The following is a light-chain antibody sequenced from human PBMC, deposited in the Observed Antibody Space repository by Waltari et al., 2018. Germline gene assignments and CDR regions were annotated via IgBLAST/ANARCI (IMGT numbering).Light chain of an antibody. J-gene: IGKJ2*01. CDR1: QSVLYNTDNKNY. CDR3: QQYYDIPVT. V-gene: IGKV4-1*01. Sequence: IVMTQSPDSLPVSLGERATLNCKSSQSVLYNTDNKNYLAWYQQKPGQSPKLLIYRASTRESGVPDRFSGSGSGTDFTLTISGLQADDAAIYFCQQYYDIPVTFGQGTRLEIK. CDR2: RAS.